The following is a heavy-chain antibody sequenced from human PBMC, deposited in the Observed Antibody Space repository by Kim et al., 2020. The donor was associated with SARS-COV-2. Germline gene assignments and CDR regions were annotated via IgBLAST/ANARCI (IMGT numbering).Heavy chain of an antibody. CDR1: GGSFSGYY. D-gene: IGHD3-10*01. J-gene: IGHJ6*01. V-gene: IGHV4-34*01. CDR2: INHSGST. Sequence: SETLSLTCAVYGGSFSGYYWSWSRQPPGKGLEWIGEINHSGSTNYNPSLKSRVTISVDTSKNQFSLKLSSVTAAATAVYYCARGPYGSGSYDMSYYYYG. CDR3: ARGPYGSGSYDMSYYYYG.